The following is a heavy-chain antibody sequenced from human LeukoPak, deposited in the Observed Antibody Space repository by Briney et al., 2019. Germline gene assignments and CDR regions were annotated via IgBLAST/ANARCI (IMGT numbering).Heavy chain of an antibody. CDR1: GNSISNYA. D-gene: IGHD2-15*01. Sequence: SVKVSCKASGNSISNYAVSWVRQAPGQGFEWMGGIIPIFGTANYAQKFQGRVTITADESTSTAYMELSSLRSEDTAVYYCARTGENPPAATLYGMDVWGQGTTVTVSS. V-gene: IGHV1-69*13. CDR2: IIPIFGTA. J-gene: IGHJ6*02. CDR3: ARTGENPPAATLYGMDV.